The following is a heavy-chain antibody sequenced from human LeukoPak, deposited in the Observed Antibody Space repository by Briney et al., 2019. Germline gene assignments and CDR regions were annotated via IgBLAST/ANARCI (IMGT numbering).Heavy chain of an antibody. CDR1: GFTFSSYG. Sequence: GGSLRLSCAASGFTFSSYGMHWVRQAPGKGLEWVSSITTSSTYTFYADSVKGRFTISRDNAKNSLYLQMNSLRAEDTAVYYCAELGITMIGGVWGKGTTVTISS. CDR2: ITTSSTYT. J-gene: IGHJ6*04. D-gene: IGHD3-10*02. CDR3: AELGITMIGGV. V-gene: IGHV3-21*01.